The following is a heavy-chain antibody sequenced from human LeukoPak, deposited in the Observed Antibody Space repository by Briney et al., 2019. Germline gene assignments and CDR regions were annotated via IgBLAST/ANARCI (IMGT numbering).Heavy chain of an antibody. J-gene: IGHJ5*02. D-gene: IGHD3/OR15-3a*01. CDR3: ARLPTKYDFPTNWFDP. Sequence: PSETLSLTFAVYGGSFSGYYWIWIRPPPGKGLEWIGEINHSGSTNYNPSLKSRVTISVDTSKNQFSLKLSSVTAADTAVYYCARLPTKYDFPTNWFDPWGQGTLVTVSS. CDR2: INHSGST. V-gene: IGHV4-34*01. CDR1: GGSFSGYY.